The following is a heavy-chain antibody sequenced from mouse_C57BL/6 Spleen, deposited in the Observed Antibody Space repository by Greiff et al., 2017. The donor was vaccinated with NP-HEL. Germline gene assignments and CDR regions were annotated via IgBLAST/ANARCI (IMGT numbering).Heavy chain of an antibody. CDR2: ISDGGSYT. D-gene: IGHD2-4*01. J-gene: IGHJ4*01. CDR1: GFTFSSYA. CDR3: ARGIYYDYRYYAMDY. V-gene: IGHV5-4*01. Sequence: EVHLVESGGGLVKPGGSLKLSCAASGFTFSSYAMSWVRQTPEKRLEWVATISDGGSYTYYPDNVKGRFTISRDNAKNNLYLQMSHLKSEDTAMYYCARGIYYDYRYYAMDYWGQGTSVTVSS.